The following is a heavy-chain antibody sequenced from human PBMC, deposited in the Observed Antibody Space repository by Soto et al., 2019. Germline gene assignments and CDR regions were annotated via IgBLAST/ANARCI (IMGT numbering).Heavy chain of an antibody. J-gene: IGHJ3*02. CDR1: GYTFTSYA. Sequence: GASVKVSCKASGYTFTSYAIHWVHQAAGQRLEWMGWINAGNGNTKYSQKFQGRVTITRDTSASTAYMELSSLRSEDTAVYYCARSAYYYDSSGYYVIWGQGTMVTVSS. CDR2: INAGNGNT. V-gene: IGHV1-3*01. D-gene: IGHD3-22*01. CDR3: ARSAYYYDSSGYYVI.